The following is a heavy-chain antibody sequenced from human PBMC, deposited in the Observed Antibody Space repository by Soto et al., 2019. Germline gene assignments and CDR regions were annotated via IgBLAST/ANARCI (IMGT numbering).Heavy chain of an antibody. CDR3: AKDSWAIFGVPAGEYYAMDV. Sequence: GGSLRLSCAVSGFTLSSYAMTWVRQAPGKGLEWVSAISGSGGTTYYSDSVKGRFTISRGNSKNTVYLQMNDLRVEDAAEYFCAKDSWAIFGVPAGEYYAMDVWGQGTTVTVSS. J-gene: IGHJ6*02. V-gene: IGHV3-23*01. CDR1: GFTLSSYA. CDR2: ISGSGGTT. D-gene: IGHD3-3*01.